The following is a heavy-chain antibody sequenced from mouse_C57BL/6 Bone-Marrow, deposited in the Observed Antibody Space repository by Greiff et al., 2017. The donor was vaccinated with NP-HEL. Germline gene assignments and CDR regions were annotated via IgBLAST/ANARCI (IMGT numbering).Heavy chain of an antibody. V-gene: IGHV1-81*01. CDR2: IYPRSGNT. J-gene: IGHJ4*01. CDR1: GYTFTSYG. CDR3: ARGNYGSSLYYAMDY. Sequence: QVQLQQSGAELARPGASVKLSCKASGYTFTSYGISWVKQRTGQGLEWIGEIYPRSGNTYYNEKFKGKATLTADKSSSTAYMELRSLTSEDSAVYFCARGNYGSSLYYAMDYWGQGTSVTVSS. D-gene: IGHD1-1*01.